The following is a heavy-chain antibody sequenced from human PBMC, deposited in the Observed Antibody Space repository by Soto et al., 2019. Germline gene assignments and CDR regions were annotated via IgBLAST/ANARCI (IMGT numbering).Heavy chain of an antibody. Sequence: EVQLVESGGGLVKPGGSLRLSCAASGFTFSNAWMSWARQAPGKGLEWVGRIKSKTDGGTTDYAAPVKGRFTISRDDSKNTLYLQMNSLKTEDTAVYYCTTCDFWSGGGWFDPWGQGTLVTVSS. CDR2: IKSKTDGGTT. CDR3: TTCDFWSGGGWFDP. CDR1: GFTFSNAW. J-gene: IGHJ5*02. V-gene: IGHV3-15*01. D-gene: IGHD3-3*01.